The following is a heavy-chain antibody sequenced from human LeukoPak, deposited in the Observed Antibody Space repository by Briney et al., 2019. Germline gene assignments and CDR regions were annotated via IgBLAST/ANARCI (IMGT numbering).Heavy chain of an antibody. D-gene: IGHD3-3*01. Sequence: SHTLSLTRAVSVGSLSRYYWSWVREPPRKGLEWSGDIYYSGSTNYNPSLKRRVTISVDTSKNQFSLKLSSVTAADTAVYYCARALYDFCSGYHYGMDVWGQGTTVTVSS. J-gene: IGHJ6*02. CDR1: VGSLSRYY. CDR2: IYYSGST. V-gene: IGHV4-59*07. CDR3: ARALYDFCSGYHYGMDV.